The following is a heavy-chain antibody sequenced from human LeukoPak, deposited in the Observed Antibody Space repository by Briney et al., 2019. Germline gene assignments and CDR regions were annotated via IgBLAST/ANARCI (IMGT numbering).Heavy chain of an antibody. D-gene: IGHD5-24*01. CDR3: ARGGDGSNIYWYFDL. V-gene: IGHV3-74*01. CDR1: GFGFSTHW. CDR2: MNSDGSSS. Sequence: GGSLRLSCAASGFGFSTHWMHWARQAPGKGLEWVSRMNSDGSSSRYADSVKGRFTISRDNAKNTLYLQMNSLRAEDTAVYFCARGGDGSNIYWYFDLWGRGTLVTVSS. J-gene: IGHJ2*01.